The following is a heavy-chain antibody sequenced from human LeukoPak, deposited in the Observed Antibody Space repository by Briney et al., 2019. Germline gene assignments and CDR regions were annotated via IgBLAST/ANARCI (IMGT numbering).Heavy chain of an antibody. D-gene: IGHD5-18*01. CDR2: IYYSGST. CDR1: GGINSSGGYY. J-gene: IGHJ4*02. Sequence: PSQTLSLTCTFSGGINSSGGYYWSWIRQHPGKGLEWIGYIYYSGSTYYNPSLKSRVTISVDTSKNQFSLKLSSVTAADTAVYYCARGDVDTGFDYWGQGTLVTVSS. CDR3: ARGDVDTGFDY. V-gene: IGHV4-31*03.